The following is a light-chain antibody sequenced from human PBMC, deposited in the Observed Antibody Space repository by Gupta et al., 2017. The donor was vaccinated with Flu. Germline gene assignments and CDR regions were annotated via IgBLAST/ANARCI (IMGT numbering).Light chain of an antibody. CDR3: AAWDDSLNGPV. CDR1: RSNIGSNT. J-gene: IGLJ3*02. Sequence: QSVLTHPPSASAIPGQRVTIPCSGSRSNIGSNTVNCYQQLPGTAPKLLIYSNNQRPSGVPDRFSGSKSGTSASLAISGLQSEDEADYYCAAWDDSLNGPVFGGGTKLTVL. V-gene: IGLV1-44*01. CDR2: SNN.